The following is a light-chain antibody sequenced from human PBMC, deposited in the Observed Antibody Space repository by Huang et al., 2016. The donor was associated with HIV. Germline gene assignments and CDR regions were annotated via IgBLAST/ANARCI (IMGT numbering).Light chain of an antibody. CDR3: QQYKNWPPIT. CDR2: GAS. J-gene: IGKJ5*01. Sequence: EIVMTQSPATLSVSPGARATLSCRASQSISSKLAWYQQKPGQAPRPLIYGASTRATGIPARFSGSGSGTEFTLTISSLQSEDFAVYYCQQYKNWPPITFGQGTRLEIK. CDR1: QSISSK. V-gene: IGKV3-15*01.